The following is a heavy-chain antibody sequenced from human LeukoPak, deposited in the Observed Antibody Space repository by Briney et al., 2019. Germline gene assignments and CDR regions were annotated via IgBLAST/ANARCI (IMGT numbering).Heavy chain of an antibody. CDR1: GYTFTSYY. Sequence: ASVKVSCKASGYTFTSYYMHWVRQAPGQGLEWMGIINPSGGSTSYAQKFQGRVTMTEDTSTDTAYMELSSLRSEDTAVYYCATTLGVPYYFDYWGQGTLVTVSS. CDR3: ATTLGVPYYFDY. V-gene: IGHV1-46*01. J-gene: IGHJ4*02. CDR2: INPSGGST. D-gene: IGHD1-1*01.